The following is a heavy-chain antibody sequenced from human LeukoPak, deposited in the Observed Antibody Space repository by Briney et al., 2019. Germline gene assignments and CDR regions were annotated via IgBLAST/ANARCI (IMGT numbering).Heavy chain of an antibody. CDR1: GGSFSGYY. CDR3: ARVTLGTVTNDYYFDY. D-gene: IGHD4-17*01. V-gene: IGHV4-34*01. Sequence: SETLSLTCAVYGGSFSGYYWSWIRQPPGKGLEWIGEINHSGSTNYNPSLKSRVTISVDTSKNQFSLKLGSVTAADTAVYYCARVTLGTVTNDYYFDYWGQGTLVTVSS. J-gene: IGHJ4*02. CDR2: INHSGST.